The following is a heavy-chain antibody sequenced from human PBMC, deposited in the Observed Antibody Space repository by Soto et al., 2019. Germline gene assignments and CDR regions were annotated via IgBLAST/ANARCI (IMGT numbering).Heavy chain of an antibody. CDR3: ARDLPPYSSTFDLQY. J-gene: IGHJ1*01. V-gene: IGHV1-46*03. CDR2: INPTGRST. D-gene: IGHD6-13*01. Sequence: QVQLVQSGAEVKKPGASVKVSCTASGDTFTSYYMHWVRQAPGQGLEWVGKINPTGRSTSYAQKFQGRVTMTRDTSTSTVYLELSSLRSEDTGVHFCARDLPPYSSTFDLQYWGPGTLVTVSS. CDR1: GDTFTSYY.